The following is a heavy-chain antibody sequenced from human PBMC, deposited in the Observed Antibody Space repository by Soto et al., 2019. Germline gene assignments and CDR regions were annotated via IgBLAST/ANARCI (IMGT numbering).Heavy chain of an antibody. CDR3: ARDNSAELEFRFYYAMDV. CDR2: ISSSSDYI. V-gene: IGHV3-21*01. D-gene: IGHD1-26*01. CDR1: GFSLSTYR. J-gene: IGHJ6*02. Sequence: VQLVESGGGLVKPGGSLRLSCAASGFSLSTYRMNWVRQAPGKGLEWVSSISSSSDYIYYADSVKGRFTVSRDNAKNSLFLQMNSLRAEDTSVFYCARDNSAELEFRFYYAMDVWGQGTTVTVSS.